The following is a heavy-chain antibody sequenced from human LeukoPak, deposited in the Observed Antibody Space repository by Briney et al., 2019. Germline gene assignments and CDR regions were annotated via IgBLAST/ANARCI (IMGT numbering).Heavy chain of an antibody. V-gene: IGHV1-8*03. CDR3: ARARRATTSYYMDV. J-gene: IGHJ6*03. D-gene: IGHD5-12*01. CDR2: MNPNSGNT. Sequence: ASVKVSCKASGYTFTSYDINWVRQATGQGLEWMGWMNPNSGNTGYARKFQGRVTITRNTSISTAYMELSSLRSEDTAVYYCARARRATTSYYMDVWGKGTTVTVSS. CDR1: GYTFTSYD.